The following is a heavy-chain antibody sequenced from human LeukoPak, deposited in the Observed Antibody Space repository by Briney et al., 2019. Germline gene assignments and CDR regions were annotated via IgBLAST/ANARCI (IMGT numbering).Heavy chain of an antibody. CDR3: ARGGRAAAGLRPVDD. CDR2: IKEDGTAK. D-gene: IGHD6-13*01. Sequence: PGGALRLSCVTSGFSFSDHLVSRVRQTPGKGLEWVANIKEDGTAKFYGDSVKGRFTVSRDNAQNSLFLQLNNLRAEDTGVYFCARGGRAAAGLRPVDDWGQGTLVTVSS. CDR1: GFSFSDHL. V-gene: IGHV3-7*01. J-gene: IGHJ4*02.